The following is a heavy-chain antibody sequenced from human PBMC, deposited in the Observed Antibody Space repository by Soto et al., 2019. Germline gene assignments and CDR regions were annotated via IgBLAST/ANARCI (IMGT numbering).Heavy chain of an antibody. CDR3: AKAPNPIQLWFFPFDY. CDR2: ISGSGGST. V-gene: IGHV3-23*01. D-gene: IGHD5-18*01. Sequence: PGGSLRLSCAASGFTFSSYAMSWVRQAPGKGLEWVSAISGSGGSTYYADSVKGRFTISRDNSKNTLYLQMNSLRAEDTAVYYCAKAPNPIQLWFFPFDYWGQGTLVTVSS. CDR1: GFTFSSYA. J-gene: IGHJ4*02.